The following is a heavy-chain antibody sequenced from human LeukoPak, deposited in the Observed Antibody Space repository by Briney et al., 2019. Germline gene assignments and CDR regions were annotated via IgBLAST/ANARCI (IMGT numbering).Heavy chain of an antibody. D-gene: IGHD6-19*01. Sequence: VASVKVSCKASGYTFTSYGISWVRQAPGQGLEWMGWISAYNGNTNYAQKLQGRGTMTTDTSTSTAYMELRSLRSDDTAVYYCARHPIHYEAVAGPWGQGTLVTVSS. V-gene: IGHV1-18*01. CDR2: ISAYNGNT. CDR3: ARHPIHYEAVAGP. CDR1: GYTFTSYG. J-gene: IGHJ4*02.